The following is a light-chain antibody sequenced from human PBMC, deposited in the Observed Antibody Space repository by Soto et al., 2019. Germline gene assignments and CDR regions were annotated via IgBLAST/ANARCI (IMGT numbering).Light chain of an antibody. Sequence: EIVLTQSPGTLSLSPGERATLSCRASQSVSSVYLAWYQQKPGQAPRLLIYGASSRATGIPDRLRGSGSGTDFTLTISRLEPEDFAVYYCQQYGSSPVTFGPGTKVDIK. CDR3: QQYGSSPVT. CDR2: GAS. CDR1: QSVSSVY. J-gene: IGKJ3*01. V-gene: IGKV3-20*01.